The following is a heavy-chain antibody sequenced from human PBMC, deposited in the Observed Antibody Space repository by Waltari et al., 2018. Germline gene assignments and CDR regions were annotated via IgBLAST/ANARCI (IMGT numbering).Heavy chain of an antibody. Sequence: QVQLVQSGAEVKKPGASVKVSCQASGYTFTGYDMHWVRQASGQGLGWMGWINPNSGGTNYAQKFQGRVTMTRDTSISTAYMELSRLRSDDTAVYYCARAFRVPHYYDSSGYFGYWGQGTLVTVSS. CDR1: GYTFTGYD. V-gene: IGHV1-2*02. D-gene: IGHD3-22*01. CDR2: INPNSGGT. CDR3: ARAFRVPHYYDSSGYFGY. J-gene: IGHJ4*02.